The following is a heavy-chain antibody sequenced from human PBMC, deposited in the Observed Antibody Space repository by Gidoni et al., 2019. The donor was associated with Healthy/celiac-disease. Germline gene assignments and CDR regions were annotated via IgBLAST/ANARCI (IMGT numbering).Heavy chain of an antibody. J-gene: IGHJ6*02. Sequence: QVQLVQSGAEVKKPGASVKVSCKVSGYTLTELFMHWVRQAPGNGLEWMGGFDLEDGETIYAQKFQGRVTMNEDTSTDTAYKELSSLRSEDTAVYYCATDLRNYGMDVWGQGTTVTVSS. CDR2: FDLEDGET. CDR3: ATDLRNYGMDV. CDR1: GYTLTELF. V-gene: IGHV1-24*01.